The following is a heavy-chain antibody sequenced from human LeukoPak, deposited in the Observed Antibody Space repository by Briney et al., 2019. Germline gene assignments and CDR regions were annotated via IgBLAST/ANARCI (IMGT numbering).Heavy chain of an antibody. CDR2: ISYDGSNK. V-gene: IGHV3-30*03. J-gene: IGHJ5*02. Sequence: GGSLRLSCAASGFTFSSYGMHWVRQAPGKGLEWVAVISYDGSNKYYADSVKGRFTISRDSSKSTLYLQMNSLRAEDTAIYYCARDRTTVTTPIAWGQGTLVTVSS. CDR1: GFTFSSYG. CDR3: ARDRTTVTTPIA. D-gene: IGHD4-17*01.